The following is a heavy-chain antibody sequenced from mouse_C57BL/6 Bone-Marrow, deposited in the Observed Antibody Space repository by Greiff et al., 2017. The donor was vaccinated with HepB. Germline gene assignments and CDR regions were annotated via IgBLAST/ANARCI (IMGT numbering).Heavy chain of an antibody. V-gene: IGHV5-16*01. CDR2: INYDGSST. J-gene: IGHJ2*01. CDR3: ARKGVAMYYFDY. CDR1: GFTFSDYY. Sequence: EVQVVESEGGLVQPGSSMKLSCTASGFTFSDYYMAWVRQVPEKGLEWVANINYDGSSTYYLDSLKSRFIISRDNAKNILYLQMSSLKSEDTATYYCARKGVAMYYFDYWGQGTTLTVSS. D-gene: IGHD1-1*01.